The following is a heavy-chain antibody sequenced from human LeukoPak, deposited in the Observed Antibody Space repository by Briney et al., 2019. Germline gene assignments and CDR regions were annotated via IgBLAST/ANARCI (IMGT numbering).Heavy chain of an antibody. D-gene: IGHD3-22*01. J-gene: IGHJ4*02. V-gene: IGHV4-4*07. CDR3: ARQSSSAYYSPFDY. CDR2: IFTSGTT. Sequence: SETLSLTCTVSGGSISSYYWSWIRQPAGKGLEWIGRIFTSGTTKYNPSLKSRVTMSVDTSKNQFSLKLSSVTAADTAVYYCARQSSSAYYSPFDYWGQGTLVTVSS. CDR1: GGSISSYY.